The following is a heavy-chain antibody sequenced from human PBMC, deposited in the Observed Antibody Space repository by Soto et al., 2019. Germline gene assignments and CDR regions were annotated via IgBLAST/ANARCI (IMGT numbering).Heavy chain of an antibody. CDR2: INSDGSST. Sequence: GGSLRLSCAASGFTFSSYWMHWVRQAPGKGLVWVSRINSDGSSTSYADSVKGRFTISRDNAKNTLYLQMNSLRAEDTAVYYCARVPHSSSWPHFDYWGQGTLVTVSS. CDR1: GFTFSSYW. J-gene: IGHJ4*02. D-gene: IGHD6-13*01. V-gene: IGHV3-74*01. CDR3: ARVPHSSSWPHFDY.